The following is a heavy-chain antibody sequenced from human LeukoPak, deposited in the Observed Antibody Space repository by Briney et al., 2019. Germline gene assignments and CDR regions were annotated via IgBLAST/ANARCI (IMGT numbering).Heavy chain of an antibody. Sequence: LTGGSLRLSCAASGFTFSSYGMHWVRQAPGKGLKWVALISYDGSNKYYVDSVKGRFTISRDNSKNTLYLQMNSLRAEDTAVYYCVKVLLWFGEKYGVDVWGQGTTVTVSS. CDR1: GFTFSSYG. CDR3: VKVLLWFGEKYGVDV. CDR2: ISYDGSNK. J-gene: IGHJ6*02. V-gene: IGHV3-30*18. D-gene: IGHD3-10*01.